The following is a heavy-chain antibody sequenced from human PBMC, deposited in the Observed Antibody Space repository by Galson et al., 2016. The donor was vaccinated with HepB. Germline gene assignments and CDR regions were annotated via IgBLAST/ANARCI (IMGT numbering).Heavy chain of an antibody. CDR3: AKDSDGGIAAAGTTFEA. D-gene: IGHD6-25*01. V-gene: IGHV3-11*01. J-gene: IGHJ5*02. CDR1: GFTFSDYY. Sequence: SLRLSCAASGFTFSDYYMSWIRQAPGKGLEWLSYISGSGSTASYADSVKGRFTISRDNAKNSLYLQMDGLRGDDTALYYCAKDSDGGIAAAGTTFEAWGQGTLVAVSS. CDR2: ISGSGSTA.